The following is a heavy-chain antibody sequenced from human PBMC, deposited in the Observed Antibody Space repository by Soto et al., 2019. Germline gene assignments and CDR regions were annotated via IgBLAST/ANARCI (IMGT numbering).Heavy chain of an antibody. CDR2: IYYSGRT. CDR3: ARAGHSSSSEGANWFDP. Sequence: QVQLQESGPGLVKPSQTLSLTCTVSGGSISSGGYYWSWIRQHPGKGLEWIGYIYYSGRTYFNPSLKSRLTISVDTSKNQFSLQLSSVTAAETAVYYCARAGHSSSSEGANWFDPWGQGTLVTVSS. V-gene: IGHV4-31*03. D-gene: IGHD6-6*01. J-gene: IGHJ5*02. CDR1: GGSISSGGYY.